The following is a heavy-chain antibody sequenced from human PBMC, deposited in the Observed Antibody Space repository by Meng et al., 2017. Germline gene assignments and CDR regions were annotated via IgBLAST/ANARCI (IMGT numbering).Heavy chain of an antibody. CDR1: GFTFSSYA. V-gene: IGHV3-30*01. CDR2: ISYDGSNK. CDR3: ARNTYYYDSSGYIDY. J-gene: IGHJ4*02. Sequence: GVLVESVGGVVQPGRSLRLSCSASGFTFSSYAMHWVRQAPGKGLGWLAVISYDGSNKYYADSVKGRFTISRDNSKNTLYLQLNSLRAEDTAVYYCARNTYYYDSSGYIDYWGQGTLVTVSS. D-gene: IGHD3-22*01.